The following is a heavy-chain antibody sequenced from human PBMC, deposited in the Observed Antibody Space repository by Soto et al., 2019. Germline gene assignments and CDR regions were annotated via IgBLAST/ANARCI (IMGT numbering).Heavy chain of an antibody. CDR3: AKCPYSSGRGCYFDY. CDR1: GFTFSSYA. J-gene: IGHJ4*02. D-gene: IGHD6-19*01. V-gene: IGHV3-23*01. CDR2: ISDSGGST. Sequence: EVQLLESGGGLVQPGGSLRLSCAASGFTFSSYAMSWVRQAPGKGLEWVSAISDSGGSTYYADSVKGRFTISRDNSKNTLYLQMNSLRAEDTAVYYCAKCPYSSGRGCYFDYWGQGTLVTVSS.